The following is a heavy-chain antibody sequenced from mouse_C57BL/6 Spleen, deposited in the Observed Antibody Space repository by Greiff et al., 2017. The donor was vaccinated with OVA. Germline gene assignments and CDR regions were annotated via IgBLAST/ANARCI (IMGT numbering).Heavy chain of an antibody. V-gene: IGHV1-26*01. D-gene: IGHD2-4*01. J-gene: IGHJ3*01. CDR1: GYTFTDYY. Sequence: EVQLQQSGPELVKPGASVKISCKASGYTFTDYYMNWVKQSHGKSLEWIGDINPNNGGTSYNQKFKGKATLTVDKSSSTAYTELRSLTSEDSAVYYCARSRLRETWFAYWGQGTLVTVSA. CDR3: ARSRLRETWFAY. CDR2: INPNNGGT.